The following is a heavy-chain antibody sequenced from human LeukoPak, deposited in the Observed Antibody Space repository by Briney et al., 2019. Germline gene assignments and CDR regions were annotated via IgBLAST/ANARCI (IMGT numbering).Heavy chain of an antibody. D-gene: IGHD3-22*01. V-gene: IGHV1-18*01. CDR1: GSTFTNFG. J-gene: IGHJ3*02. Sequence: ASVKVSCKASGSTFTNFGISWVRQAPGQGREWMGWISTYNGYTNYAQKLQGRVTLSTDTPTSTAYMEMRSLRSDDTAVYYCARDGHRRYYYDSSGREDAFDIWGQGTMVTVSS. CDR3: ARDGHRRYYYDSSGREDAFDI. CDR2: ISTYNGYT.